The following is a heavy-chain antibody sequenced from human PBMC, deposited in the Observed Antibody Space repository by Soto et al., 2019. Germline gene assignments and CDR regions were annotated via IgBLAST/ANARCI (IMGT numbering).Heavy chain of an antibody. CDR2: IYYSGST. CDR1: GGSISSGDYY. D-gene: IGHD3-10*01. Sequence: SETLSLTCTVSGGSISSGDYYWSWIRQPPGKGLEWIGYIYYSGSTYYNPSLKSRVSISVDTSKNQFSLKLSSVTAADTAVYYCARGVGSVPPYYYYYGMDVWGQGTTVTVSS. V-gene: IGHV4-30-4*01. CDR3: ARGVGSVPPYYYYYGMDV. J-gene: IGHJ6*02.